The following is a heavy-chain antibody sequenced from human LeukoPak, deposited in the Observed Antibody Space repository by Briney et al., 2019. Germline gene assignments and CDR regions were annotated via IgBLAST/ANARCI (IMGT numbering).Heavy chain of an antibody. Sequence: GSLRLSCAASGFTFSSYSMNWVRQAPGKGLEWVSYISSSSSTIYYADSVKGRFTISRDNAKNSLYLQMNSLRAEDTAAYYCARDCSSTSCYWDYFDYWGQGTLVTVSS. D-gene: IGHD2-2*01. CDR3: ARDCSSTSCYWDYFDY. CDR1: GFTFSSYS. CDR2: ISSSSSTI. V-gene: IGHV3-48*01. J-gene: IGHJ4*02.